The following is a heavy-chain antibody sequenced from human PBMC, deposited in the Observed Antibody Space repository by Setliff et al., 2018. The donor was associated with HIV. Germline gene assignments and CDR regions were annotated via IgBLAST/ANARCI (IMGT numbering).Heavy chain of an antibody. CDR3: AQAQTSVSGSYYQYLQH. Sequence: PGGSLRLSCAASGFSFSSYGLHWVRQAPGKGLVWVSSLSGSGGSTYYADSVKGRFTISRDNSKNTLYLRMKSRRAEDTAVYYCAQAQTSVSGSYYQYLQHWGQGTLVTVSS. V-gene: IGHV3-23*01. CDR1: GFSFSSYG. J-gene: IGHJ1*01. D-gene: IGHD3-10*01. CDR2: LSGSGGST.